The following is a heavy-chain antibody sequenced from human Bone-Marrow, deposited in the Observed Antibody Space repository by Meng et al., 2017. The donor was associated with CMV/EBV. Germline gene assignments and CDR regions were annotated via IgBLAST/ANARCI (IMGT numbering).Heavy chain of an antibody. V-gene: IGHV1-18*01. CDR1: GYNFRHYG. CDR3: ATDGPTSMEPFKY. Sequence: ASVKVSCKTSGYNFRHYGISWVRQAPGEGLEWMGWITPYNGDTKYAQKIQGRLTMTTDPSTNTVYMGLTSLTSDDTAVYFCATDGPTSMEPFKYWGRGTLVTVSS. D-gene: IGHD1-14*01. J-gene: IGHJ4*02. CDR2: ITPYNGDT.